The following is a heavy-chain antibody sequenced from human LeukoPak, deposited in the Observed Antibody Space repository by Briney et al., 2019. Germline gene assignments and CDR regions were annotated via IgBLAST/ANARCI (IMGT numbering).Heavy chain of an antibody. CDR1: GGTFSSYA. D-gene: IGHD3-3*01. CDR2: IIPIFGTA. V-gene: IGHV1-69*05. J-gene: IGHJ6*03. Sequence: EASVKVSCKASGGTFSSYAISWVRQAPGQGLEWMGGIIPIFGTANYAQKFQGRVTITTDESTSTAYMELSSLRSEDTAVYYCARDLGASITIFGVDRGYMDVWGKGTTVTVSS. CDR3: ARDLGASITIFGVDRGYMDV.